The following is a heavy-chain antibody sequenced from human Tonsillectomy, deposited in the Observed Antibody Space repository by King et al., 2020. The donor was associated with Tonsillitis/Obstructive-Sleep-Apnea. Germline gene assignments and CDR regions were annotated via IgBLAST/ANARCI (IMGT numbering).Heavy chain of an antibody. Sequence: VQLVESGGGLVQPGGSLRLSCAASGFTFSSYWMSWVRQAPGKGLEWVANIKQDGSEKYYVDSVKGRFTISRDNAKNSLYLQMNSPRAEDTAVYYCARAVGEYCSSTSCYGYFDYWGQGTLVTVSS. J-gene: IGHJ4*02. CDR2: IKQDGSEK. CDR1: GFTFSSYW. D-gene: IGHD2-2*01. CDR3: ARAVGEYCSSTSCYGYFDY. V-gene: IGHV3-7*01.